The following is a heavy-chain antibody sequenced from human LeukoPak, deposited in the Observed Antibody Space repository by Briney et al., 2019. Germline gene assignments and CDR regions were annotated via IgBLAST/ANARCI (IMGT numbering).Heavy chain of an antibody. D-gene: IGHD3-16*02. Sequence: PGGSLRLSCAAAGFTFNQHSMSWLRQAPGKGLEWLSYISRTGGAVHYADSVEGRFTISRDNARNSLSLQMNGLRADDTAVYFCARGSSLIGGFDYWGRGTLVTVSS. J-gene: IGHJ4*02. CDR3: ARGSSLIGGFDY. CDR2: ISRTGGAV. CDR1: GFTFNQHS. V-gene: IGHV3-11*01.